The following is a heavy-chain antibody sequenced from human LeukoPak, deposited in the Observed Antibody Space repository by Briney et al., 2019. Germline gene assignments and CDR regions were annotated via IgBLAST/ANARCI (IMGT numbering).Heavy chain of an antibody. V-gene: IGHV4-39*07. D-gene: IGHD5-24*01. J-gene: IGHJ4*02. CDR3: ASRGGFGNGYNFYYFDY. CDR2: IYYSGST. Sequence: PSETLSLTCTVSGGSISSSSYYWGWIRQPPGKGLEWIGSIYYSGSTYYNPSLKSRVTISVDTSKNQFSLKLSSVTAADTAVYYCASRGGFGNGYNFYYFDYWGQGTLVTVSS. CDR1: GGSISSSSYY.